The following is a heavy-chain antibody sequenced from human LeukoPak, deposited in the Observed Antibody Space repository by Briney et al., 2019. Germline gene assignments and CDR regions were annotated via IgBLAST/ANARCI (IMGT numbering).Heavy chain of an antibody. CDR3: ARHEARSSSWFWVY. J-gene: IGHJ4*02. CDR1: GYSISSGYY. Sequence: PSQTLSLTCAVPGYSISSGYYWGWIRQPPGKGLEWIGSIYHSGSTYYNPSLKSRVTISVDTSKNQFSLKLSSVTAADTAVYYCARHEARSSSWFWVYWGQGTLVTVSS. D-gene: IGHD6-13*01. V-gene: IGHV4-38-2*01. CDR2: IYHSGST.